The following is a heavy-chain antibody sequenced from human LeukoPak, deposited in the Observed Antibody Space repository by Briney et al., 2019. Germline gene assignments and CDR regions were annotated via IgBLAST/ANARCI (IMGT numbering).Heavy chain of an antibody. Sequence: ASVKVSCKASGYTFTSYDINWVRQATGQGLEWMGWMNPNSGNTGYAQKFQGRVTMTRNTSISTAYMELSSLRSEDTAVYYCARGPQYRYVRPRVMRYWFDPWGQGTLVTVSS. J-gene: IGHJ5*02. CDR1: GYTFTSYD. D-gene: IGHD3-16*02. CDR2: MNPNSGNT. V-gene: IGHV1-8*01. CDR3: ARGPQYRYVRPRVMRYWFDP.